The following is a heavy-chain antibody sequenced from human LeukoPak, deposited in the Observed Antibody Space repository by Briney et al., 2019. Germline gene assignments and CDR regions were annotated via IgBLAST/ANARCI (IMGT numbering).Heavy chain of an antibody. CDR1: DYTFTTYG. D-gene: IGHD3-16*01. Sequence: ASVKVSCKASDYTFTTYGISWVRQAPGQGLEWMGWVSPKSGKTNYAQKFRDRLAMTTDTSTTTVYMEMRSLRSDDTAVYYCARDLGREGADTFDMWGQGTMVTVSS. CDR2: VSPKSGKT. J-gene: IGHJ3*02. V-gene: IGHV1-18*01. CDR3: ARDLGREGADTFDM.